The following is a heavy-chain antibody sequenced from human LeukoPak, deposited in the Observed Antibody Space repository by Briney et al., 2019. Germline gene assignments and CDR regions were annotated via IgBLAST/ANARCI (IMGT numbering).Heavy chain of an antibody. V-gene: IGHV3-66*01. J-gene: IGHJ5*02. D-gene: IGHD3-10*01. CDR2: IYTGGST. CDR3: YYASGSYP. Sequence: GASLRLSCAASGFTVSSNYMSWVRQAPGKGLEWVSLIYTGGSTYYADSVKGRFIISRDNSKNTVYLQMNSLRVEDTSVYYCYYASGSYPWGQGTLVTVSS. CDR1: GFTVSSNY.